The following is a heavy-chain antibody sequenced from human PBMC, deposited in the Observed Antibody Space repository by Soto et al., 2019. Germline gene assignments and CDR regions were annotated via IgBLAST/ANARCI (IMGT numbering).Heavy chain of an antibody. CDR2: ISYDGSNK. CDR3: ARDVGFGWELFYYFDY. D-gene: IGHD1-26*01. J-gene: IGHJ4*02. Sequence: GGSLRLSCAASGFTFSSYAMHWVRQAPGKGLEWVAVISYDGSNKYYADSVKGRFTISRDNSKNTLYLQMNSLRAEDTAVYYCARDVGFGWELFYYFDYWGQGTLVTVSS. CDR1: GFTFSSYA. V-gene: IGHV3-30-3*01.